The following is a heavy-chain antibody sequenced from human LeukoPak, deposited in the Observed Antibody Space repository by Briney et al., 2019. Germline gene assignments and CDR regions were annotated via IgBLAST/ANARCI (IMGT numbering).Heavy chain of an antibody. J-gene: IGHJ4*02. CDR3: AQTPIVGATMVLDY. D-gene: IGHD1-26*01. CDR1: GYTFTSYG. CDR2: ISAYNGNT. V-gene: IGHV1-18*01. Sequence: GASVKASCKASGYTFTSYGISWVRQAPGQGLEWMGWISAYNGNTNYAQKLQGRVTMTTDTSTSTAYMELRSLRSDDTAVYYCAQTPIVGATMVLDYWGQGTLVTVSS.